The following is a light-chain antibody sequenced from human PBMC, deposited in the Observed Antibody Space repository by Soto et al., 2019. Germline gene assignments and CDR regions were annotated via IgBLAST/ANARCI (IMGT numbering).Light chain of an antibody. CDR3: QQDNNYCT. Sequence: DIHMTQSPSTLSASVGDRVTITCRASQSISNWLAWYQQKPGKAPKLLIFDASTLESGVPSRFSGSGSGTDFTLTISGLQPDDFATYYCQQDNNYCTFGQGTKLEIQ. CDR1: QSISNW. J-gene: IGKJ2*01. V-gene: IGKV1-5*01. CDR2: DAS.